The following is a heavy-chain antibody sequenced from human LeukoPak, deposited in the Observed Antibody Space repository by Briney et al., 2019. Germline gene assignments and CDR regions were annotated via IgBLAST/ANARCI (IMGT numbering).Heavy chain of an antibody. CDR1: GGSISSGGCS. V-gene: IGHV4-31*03. J-gene: IGHJ4*02. CDR3: ARGPGLYYYDSSGSLDY. D-gene: IGHD3-22*01. Sequence: SQTLSLTCTVSGGSISSGGCSWSWIRQHPGKGLEWIGYIYYSGSTYYNPSLKSRVTISVDTSKNQFSLKLSSVTAADTAVYYCARGPGLYYYDSSGSLDYWGQGTLVTVSS. CDR2: IYYSGST.